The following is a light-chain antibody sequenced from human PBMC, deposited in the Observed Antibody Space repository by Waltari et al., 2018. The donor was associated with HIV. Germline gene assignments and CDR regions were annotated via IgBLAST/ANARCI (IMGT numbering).Light chain of an antibody. CDR3: QHHNNRPPLT. CDR2: SAS. J-gene: IGKJ5*01. Sequence: EIVMTQSPATLSVSPGERATLSCRASQSVSTNLAWYQQKPGQAPRLLIFSASARAAGIPARFSGSGSGTDFTLTISSPQSEDSAVYYCQHHNNRPPLTFGQGTRLEI. V-gene: IGKV3-15*01. CDR1: QSVSTN.